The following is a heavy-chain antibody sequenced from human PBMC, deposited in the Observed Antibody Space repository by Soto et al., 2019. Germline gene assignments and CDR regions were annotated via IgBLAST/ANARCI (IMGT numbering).Heavy chain of an antibody. CDR3: ARDLVGDQWLGGY. V-gene: IGHV3-7*01. CDR1: GFTFSNYW. Sequence: EVQLVESGGGLVQPGGSLRLSCAASGFTFSNYWMSWVRQAPGKGLEWLANINQDGSEKYYMDSVKGRFTISRDNPTNSVYLEMHSLRDEDTAVFYCARDLVGDQWLGGYWGQGTLVTVSS. D-gene: IGHD6-19*01. CDR2: INQDGSEK. J-gene: IGHJ4*02.